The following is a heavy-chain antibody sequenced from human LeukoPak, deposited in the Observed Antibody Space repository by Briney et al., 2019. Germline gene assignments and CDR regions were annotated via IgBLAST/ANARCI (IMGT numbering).Heavy chain of an antibody. J-gene: IGHJ4*02. CDR2: IRIYNAKT. CDR1: GYTFGSYG. V-gene: IGHV1-18*01. CDR3: ARDSRVFGSFDY. D-gene: IGHD3-10*01. Sequence: ASVKVSCKASGYTFGSYGISWVRQAPGQGLEWMGWIRIYNAKTNYAQKLQGRVTMTTDTSTSTAYMELRSLRSDDTAVYHCARDSRVFGSFDYWGQGTLVTVSS.